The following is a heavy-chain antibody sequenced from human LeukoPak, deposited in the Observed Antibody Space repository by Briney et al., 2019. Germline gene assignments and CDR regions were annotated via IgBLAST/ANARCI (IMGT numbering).Heavy chain of an antibody. D-gene: IGHD2-2*01. CDR1: GGTFSSYA. CDR2: IIPIFGTA. V-gene: IGHV1-69*01. J-gene: IGHJ5*02. CDR3: ARDPSRYQPNIWWFDP. Sequence: SVKVSCKASGGTFSSYAISWVRQAPGQGLEWMGGIIPIFGTANYAQRFQGRVTITADESTSTAYMELSSLRSEDAAVYYCARDPSRYQPNIWWFDPWGQGTLVTVSS.